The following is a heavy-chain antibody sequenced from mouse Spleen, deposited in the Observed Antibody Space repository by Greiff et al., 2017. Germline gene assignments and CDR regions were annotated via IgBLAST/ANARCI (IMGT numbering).Heavy chain of an antibody. V-gene: IGHV1-15*01. J-gene: IGHJ4*01. Sequence: VQLQQSGAELVRPGASVTLSCKASGYTFTDYEMQWVKQTPVHGLEWIGAFDPETGGTAYNQKFKGKATLTADKSSSTAYMELRSLTSEDSAVYYCARSANFYAMDYWGQGVSVTVSS. D-gene: IGHD3-3*01. CDR1: GYTFTDYE. CDR2: FDPETGGT. CDR3: ARSANFYAMDY.